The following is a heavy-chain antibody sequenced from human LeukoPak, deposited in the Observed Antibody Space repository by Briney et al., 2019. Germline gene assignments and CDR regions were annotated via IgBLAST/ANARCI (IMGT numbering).Heavy chain of an antibody. D-gene: IGHD2-15*01. CDR3: ARGYAAFSYMDV. V-gene: IGHV1-69*05. Sequence: VASVKVSCKASGGTFSSYAISWVRQAPGQGLEWMGGIIPIFGTANYAQKFQGRVTITTDESTSTAYMELGSLRSEDTAVYYCARGYAAFSYMDVWGKGTTVTVSS. CDR1: GGTFSSYA. J-gene: IGHJ6*03. CDR2: IIPIFGTA.